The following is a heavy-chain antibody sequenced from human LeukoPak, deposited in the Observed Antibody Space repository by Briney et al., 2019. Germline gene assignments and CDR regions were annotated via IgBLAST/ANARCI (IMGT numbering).Heavy chain of an antibody. Sequence: SVKVSCKASGGTFSSYAISWVRQAPGQGLEWMGRIIPIFGTANYAQNLQGRVTMTTDTSTSTAYMELRSLRSDDTAVYYCARDQQWLDPARHGFDYWGQGTLVTVSS. CDR2: IIPIFGTA. D-gene: IGHD6-19*01. CDR1: GGTFSSYA. J-gene: IGHJ4*02. V-gene: IGHV1-69*05. CDR3: ARDQQWLDPARHGFDY.